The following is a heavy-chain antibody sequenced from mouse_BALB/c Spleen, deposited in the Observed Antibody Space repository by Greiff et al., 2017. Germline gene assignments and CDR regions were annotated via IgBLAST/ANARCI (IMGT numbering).Heavy chain of an antibody. CDR1: GFTFSSYT. CDR2: ISSGGSYT. V-gene: IGHV5-6-4*01. D-gene: IGHD1-1*01. J-gene: IGHJ2*01. CDR3: TRVGYYFYVDY. Sequence: LVAAGGGLVKPGGSLELSRAASGFTFSSYTMSWVRQTPEKRLEWVATISSGGSYTYYPDSVKGRFTISRDNAKNTLYLQMSSLKSEDTAMYYLTRVGYYFYVDYWCQGTTLTVSA.